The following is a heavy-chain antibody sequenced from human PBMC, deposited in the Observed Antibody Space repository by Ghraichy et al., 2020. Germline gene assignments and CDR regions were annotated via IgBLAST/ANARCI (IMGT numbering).Heavy chain of an antibody. Sequence: GGSLRLSCAASGFTFSSFAISWVRQAPGKGLEWVSATIDTGANTFYADSVKGRFTISRDNSKNTLYLQMNSLRGEDTAVYYCAKMAGHPHYDYYMDVWGKGTAVTVSS. CDR3: AKMAGHPHYDYYMDV. D-gene: IGHD6-19*01. V-gene: IGHV3-23*01. J-gene: IGHJ6*03. CDR1: GFTFSSFA. CDR2: TIDTGANT.